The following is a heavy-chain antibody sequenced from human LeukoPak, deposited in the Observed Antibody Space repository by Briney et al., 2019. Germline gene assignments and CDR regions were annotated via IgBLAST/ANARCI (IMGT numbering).Heavy chain of an antibody. J-gene: IGHJ5*02. D-gene: IGHD3-10*01. Sequence: SETLSLTCTVSGGSISSYYWSLIRQPPGKGLEWIGYIYYSGSTNYNPSLKSRVTISVDTSKNQFSLKLSSVTAADTAVYYCARVGVVWFDPWGQGTLVTVSS. CDR1: GGSISSYY. V-gene: IGHV4-59*01. CDR2: IYYSGST. CDR3: ARVGVVWFDP.